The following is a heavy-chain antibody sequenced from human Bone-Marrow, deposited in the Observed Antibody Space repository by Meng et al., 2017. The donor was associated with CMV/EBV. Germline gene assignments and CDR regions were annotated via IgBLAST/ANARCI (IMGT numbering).Heavy chain of an antibody. CDR2: IKQDGSEK. Sequence: GGSLRLSCAASGFTFSSYWMSWVRQAPGKGLEWVANIKQDGSEKYYVDSVKGRFTISRDNAKNSLYLQMNSLRAEDTAVYYCAREADYTSSWFYFDYWGQGTLVTVSS. V-gene: IGHV3-7*01. CDR3: AREADYTSSWFYFDY. CDR1: GFTFSSYW. D-gene: IGHD4-11*01. J-gene: IGHJ4*02.